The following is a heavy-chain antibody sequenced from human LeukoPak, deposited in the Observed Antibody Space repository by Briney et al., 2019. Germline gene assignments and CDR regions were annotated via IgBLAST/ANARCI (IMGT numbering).Heavy chain of an antibody. CDR1: GFIFGDHA. CDR3: ARGPIHLWLHNGMDV. CDR2: IRSKAYGGTT. J-gene: IGHJ6*02. D-gene: IGHD5-12*01. Sequence: GGSLGLSCTASGFIFGDHAMSWVRQAPGKGLEWVGFIRSKAYGGTTEYAASVKGRFTISRDDSEGIAYLQMNSLGIDDTAVYYCARGPIHLWLHNGMDVWGQGTTVIVFS. V-gene: IGHV3-49*04.